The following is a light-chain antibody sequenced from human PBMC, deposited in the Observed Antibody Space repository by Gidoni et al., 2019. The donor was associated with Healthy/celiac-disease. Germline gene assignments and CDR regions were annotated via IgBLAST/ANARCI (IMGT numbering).Light chain of an antibody. CDR2: QDS. J-gene: IGLJ2*01. CDR1: KLGDKY. CDR3: QAWDSSTVV. Sequence: SYELTQPPSVSVSPGQTASITCSGDKLGDKYACWYQQKPGQSPVLVIYQDSKRPSGIPERFSGSNSGNTDTLTISGTQAMDEADYYGQAWDSSTVVFGGGTKRTVL. V-gene: IGLV3-1*01.